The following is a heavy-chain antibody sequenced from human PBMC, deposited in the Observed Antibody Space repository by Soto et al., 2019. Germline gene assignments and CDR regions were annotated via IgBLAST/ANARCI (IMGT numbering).Heavy chain of an antibody. CDR1: SGSISSSNW. Sequence: SETLSLTCAVSSGSISSSNWWSWVRQPPGKGLEWIGEIYHSGSTNYNPSLKSRVTISVDKSKNQFSLKLSSVTAADTAVYYCAGGVAARHFFDYWGQGTLVTVSS. J-gene: IGHJ4*02. CDR3: AGGVAARHFFDY. D-gene: IGHD6-6*01. CDR2: IYHSGST. V-gene: IGHV4-4*02.